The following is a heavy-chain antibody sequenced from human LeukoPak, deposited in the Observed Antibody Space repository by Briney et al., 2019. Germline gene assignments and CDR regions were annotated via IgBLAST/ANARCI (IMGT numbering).Heavy chain of an antibody. CDR2: ISSGGSTR. V-gene: IGHV3-48*03. CDR1: GFTFSSFE. D-gene: IGHD2-15*01. Sequence: GGSLRLSCAASGFTFSSFEMNWVRQAPGKGLEWVSYISSGGSTRYYADSVKGRFTISRDSAKNSLHLQMNSLRAEDTAVYYCAREGGWTFGYWGQGTLVTVTS. J-gene: IGHJ4*02. CDR3: AREGGWTFGY.